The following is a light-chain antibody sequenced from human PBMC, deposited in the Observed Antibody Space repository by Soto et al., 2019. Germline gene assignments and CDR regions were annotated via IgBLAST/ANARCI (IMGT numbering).Light chain of an antibody. V-gene: IGKV3-11*01. CDR3: QQSSSWPRIT. J-gene: IGKJ5*01. CDR1: QSVSSS. Sequence: EIVLTQSPATLSLSPGERATLSCRASQSVSSSLTWYQQKPGQAPRLLIYDASNRAPGIPARFSGSGSGTDFTLTISSLEPEDFAVYYCQQSSSWPRITFGQGTRLESK. CDR2: DAS.